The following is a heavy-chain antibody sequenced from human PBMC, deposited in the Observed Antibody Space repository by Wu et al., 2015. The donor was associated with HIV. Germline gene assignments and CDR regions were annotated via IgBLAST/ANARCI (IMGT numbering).Heavy chain of an antibody. D-gene: IGHD2-2*01. CDR3: ARGDYSSTSYYFYYMDV. J-gene: IGHJ6*03. CDR2: ISPYNGNT. V-gene: IGHV1-18*01. CDR1: GYTFTSYG. Sequence: QIQLVQSGAEVKKPGASVKVSCKTSGYTFTSYGISWVRQAPGQGLEWMGWISPYNGNTNYVQKFKGRVTMTADKYTRTAYLEMRSLRSDDTALYFCARGDYSSTSYYFYYMDVWGEGTTVTVSS.